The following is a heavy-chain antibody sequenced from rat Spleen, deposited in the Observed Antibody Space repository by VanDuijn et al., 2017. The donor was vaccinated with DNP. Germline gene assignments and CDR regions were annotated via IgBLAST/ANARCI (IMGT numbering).Heavy chain of an antibody. D-gene: IGHD1-11*01. CDR2: ISTSGGST. CDR1: GFTFSNSD. CDR3: ASGHGGYPFAY. Sequence: EVQLVESGGGLVQPGRSMKLSCAASGFTFSNSDMAWVRRAPTKGLEWVASISTSGGSTYYRDSVKGRFTISRDNAKSTLYLQMDSLRSDDTATYYCASGHGGYPFAYWGQGTLVTVSS. J-gene: IGHJ3*01. V-gene: IGHV5-25*01.